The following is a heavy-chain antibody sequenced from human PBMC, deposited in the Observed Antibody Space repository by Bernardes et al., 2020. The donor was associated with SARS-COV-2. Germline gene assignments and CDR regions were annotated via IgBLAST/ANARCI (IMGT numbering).Heavy chain of an antibody. CDR1: GFTFSRDW. D-gene: IGHD1-26*01. V-gene: IGHV3-74*01. Sequence: VWSLSLSCAASGFTFSRDWMHWVRQVPGKGLVWVARMNSDGSVTNNADSVKGRFTISRDNARNTLYLQMNSLRPEDTAVYYCVREFGGTDDLWGQGTLVTVSS. J-gene: IGHJ5*02. CDR2: MNSDGSVT. CDR3: VREFGGTDDL.